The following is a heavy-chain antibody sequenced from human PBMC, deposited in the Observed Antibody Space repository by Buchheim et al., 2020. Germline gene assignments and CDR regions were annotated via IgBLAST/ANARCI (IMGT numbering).Heavy chain of an antibody. CDR2: IYQSGTT. CDR1: GASISSRNW. D-gene: IGHD6-13*01. Sequence: QVQLQESGPGLVKPSGTLSLTCSVSGASISSRNWWTWVRQSPGKGLEWIGEIYQSGTTNYNPSPQSRVTISMDKSKNQFSFKVNSVTAADTAVFYCAKTGAQGYLEYWGQG. CDR3: AKTGAQGYLEY. V-gene: IGHV4-4*02. J-gene: IGHJ4*02.